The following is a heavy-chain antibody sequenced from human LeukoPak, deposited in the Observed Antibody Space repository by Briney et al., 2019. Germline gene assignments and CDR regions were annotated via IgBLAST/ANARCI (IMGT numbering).Heavy chain of an antibody. V-gene: IGHV4-39*07. D-gene: IGHD2-2*01. CDR2: IYYSGST. Sequence: SETLSLTCTVSGGSISSSSYYWGWIRQPPGKGLEWIGSIYYSGSTYYNPSLKSRVTISVDTSKNQFSLKLSSVTAADTAVYYCARCSVGEYQLQGSFDYWGQGTLVTVSS. CDR1: GGSISSSSYY. CDR3: ARCSVGEYQLQGSFDY. J-gene: IGHJ4*02.